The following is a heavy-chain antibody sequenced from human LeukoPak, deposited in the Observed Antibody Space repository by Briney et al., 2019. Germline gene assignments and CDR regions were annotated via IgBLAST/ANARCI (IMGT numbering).Heavy chain of an antibody. CDR3: ARGRTHYYDSNGYSDY. J-gene: IGHJ4*02. CDR2: ISSSSSYI. D-gene: IGHD3-22*01. Sequence: GGSPRLSCAASGFTFSSYSMNWVRQAPGRGLEWVSSISSSSSYIYYADSVKGRFTISRDNAKNSLYLQMNSLRAEDTAVYYCARGRTHYYDSNGYSDYWGQGTLVTVSS. V-gene: IGHV3-21*01. CDR1: GFTFSSYS.